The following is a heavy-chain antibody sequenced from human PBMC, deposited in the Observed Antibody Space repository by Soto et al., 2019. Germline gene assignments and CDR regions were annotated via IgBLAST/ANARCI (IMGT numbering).Heavy chain of an antibody. D-gene: IGHD3-22*01. CDR3: WRNDGDDSTNF. V-gene: IGHV1-18*04. Sequence: ASAKVSCKASGYTFTSYGLNWVRRAPGQGLEWMGRIASHDGSTVSAQSFQGRLTLTRDTFTNTAYLELGALTSDDTGLYFCWRNDGDDSTNFWGQGTLVTVSS. CDR2: IASHDGST. CDR1: GYTFTSYG. J-gene: IGHJ4*02.